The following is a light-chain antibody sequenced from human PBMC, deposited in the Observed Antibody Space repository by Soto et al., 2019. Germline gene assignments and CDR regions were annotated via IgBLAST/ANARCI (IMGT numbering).Light chain of an antibody. V-gene: IGKV1-39*01. Sequence: DLQMTQSPSSLSASVGDRVTITCRASQSISSYLNWYQQKPGKAPKLLIYAASSLQSGVPSRFSGSGSGTDFTLTISSLQPEDFATYYCQQSYSTFWWTFGQGTKVEIK. CDR1: QSISSY. J-gene: IGKJ1*01. CDR2: AAS. CDR3: QQSYSTFWWT.